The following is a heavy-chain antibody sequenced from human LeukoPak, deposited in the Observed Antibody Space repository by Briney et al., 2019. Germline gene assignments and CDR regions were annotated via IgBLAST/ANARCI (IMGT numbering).Heavy chain of an antibody. CDR3: AIPRRGSYGPFDY. J-gene: IGHJ4*02. CDR2: IIPIFGTA. V-gene: IGHV1-69*05. Sequence: ASVKVSXKASGGTFSSYAISWVRQAPGQGLEWVGRIIPIFGTANYAQKFQGRVTITTDESTSTAYMELSSLRSEDTAVYYCAIPRRGSYGPFDYWGQGTLVTVSS. D-gene: IGHD3-16*01. CDR1: GGTFSSYA.